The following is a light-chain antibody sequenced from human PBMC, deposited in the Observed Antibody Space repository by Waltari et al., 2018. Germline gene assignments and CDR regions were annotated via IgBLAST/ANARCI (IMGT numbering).Light chain of an antibody. J-gene: IGKJ5*01. CDR2: TAS. V-gene: IGKV1-9*01. CDR1: QGISSY. Sequence: DIQLTQSPSFLSASVGDRVTIPCRSSQGISSYLAWYQQKAGKAPKHLIHTASTLQGGVPSRFSGSGSGTDFTLTISSLQPEDFATYYCQQRNSYPITFGQGTRLEIK. CDR3: QQRNSYPIT.